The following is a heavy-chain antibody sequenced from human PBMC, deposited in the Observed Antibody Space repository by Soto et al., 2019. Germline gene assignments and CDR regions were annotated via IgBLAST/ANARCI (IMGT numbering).Heavy chain of an antibody. CDR3: ARGPRNWGVDY. CDR1: AYTFTSCD. Sequence: QVQLVQSGAEVKKPGASVKVSCKAAAYTFTSCDINWVRQATGQDFEWMGWMNPNNGNTANAQKFQGRVTMTRDTSNSTAFMELVSLSSEDTAVYYCARGPRNWGVDYWRQGTLVTLSS. J-gene: IGHJ4*02. D-gene: IGHD7-27*01. V-gene: IGHV1-8*01. CDR2: MNPNNGNT.